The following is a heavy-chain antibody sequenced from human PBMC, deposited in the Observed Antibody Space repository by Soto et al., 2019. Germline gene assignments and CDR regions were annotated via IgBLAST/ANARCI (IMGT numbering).Heavy chain of an antibody. V-gene: IGHV1-2*02. CDR1: GYTFTGYY. Sequence: QVQLVQSGADVKTPGASVRVSCKASGYTFTGYYVHWVREAPGQGLEWMVWINPETGGTSYAQKIQGMVTLSRDRPNNTAYLDMSRLRFDDAAVYFCARERYQVISDGMDVWGQGTTVTVSS. CDR3: ARERYQVISDGMDV. CDR2: INPETGGT. D-gene: IGHD2-2*01. J-gene: IGHJ6*02.